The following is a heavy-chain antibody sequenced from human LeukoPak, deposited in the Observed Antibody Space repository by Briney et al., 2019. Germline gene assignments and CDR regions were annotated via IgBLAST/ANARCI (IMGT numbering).Heavy chain of an antibody. CDR1: GFTFNTYA. CDR2: ISVSGGST. D-gene: IGHD2-15*01. Sequence: GGSLRLSCAASGFTFNTYAMSWVRQAPGKGLEWVSSISVSGGSTYYTDSVKGRFTISRDNAKNSLYLQMNSLRAEDTAVYYCARGDCSGGSCYLSLTTIDYWGQGTLVTVSS. J-gene: IGHJ4*02. CDR3: ARGDCSGGSCYLSLTTIDY. V-gene: IGHV3-23*01.